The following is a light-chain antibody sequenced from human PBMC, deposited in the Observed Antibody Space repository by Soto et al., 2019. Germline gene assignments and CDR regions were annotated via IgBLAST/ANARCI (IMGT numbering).Light chain of an antibody. Sequence: TQSPSTLSTSIGDRVTITCRASQSISTFLAWFQQKPGQPPRLLIYNASNGTTGIPARFSGSGSGTDFTLTISSLEPEDFAVYYCQQRGDWPPITFGQGTRLEI. CDR1: QSISTF. J-gene: IGKJ5*01. CDR2: NAS. V-gene: IGKV3-11*01. CDR3: QQRGDWPPIT.